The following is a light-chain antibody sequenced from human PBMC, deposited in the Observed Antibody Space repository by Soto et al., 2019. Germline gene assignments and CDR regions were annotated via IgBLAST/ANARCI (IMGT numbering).Light chain of an antibody. CDR1: QDISTY. CDR3: QQYDNAPLT. J-gene: IGKJ4*01. V-gene: IGKV1-27*01. CDR2: AAY. Sequence: DIQMTQAPSSLSASVGDRVTITCRARQDISTYLAWYQQKPGKVPKLLISAAYTLHSGVPPRFSGSGSGTDFTLTISSLQPEDVATYYCQQYDNAPLTFGGGTKVEIK.